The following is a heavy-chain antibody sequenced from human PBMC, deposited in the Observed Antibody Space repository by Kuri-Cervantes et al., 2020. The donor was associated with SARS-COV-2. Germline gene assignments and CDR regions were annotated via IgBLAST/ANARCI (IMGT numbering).Heavy chain of an antibody. J-gene: IGHJ2*01. CDR1: GFTFDDYA. D-gene: IGHD2-15*01. Sequence: SLKISCAASGFTFDDYAMHWVRQAPGKGLEWVSGISWNSGSIGYADSVKGRFTNSRDNAKNSLYLQMNSLRAEDTALYYCAKESWYEDSRLGYFDLWGRGTLVTVSS. V-gene: IGHV3-9*01. CDR2: ISWNSGSI. CDR3: AKESWYEDSRLGYFDL.